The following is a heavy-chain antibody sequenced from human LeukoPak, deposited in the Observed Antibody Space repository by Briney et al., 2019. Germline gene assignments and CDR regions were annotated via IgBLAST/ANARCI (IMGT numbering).Heavy chain of an antibody. D-gene: IGHD3-9*01. Sequence: GASLRLSCGASGFTFSNYAMSWVRQAPGKGLEWVSAITGGGRSTYYADSVKGRFTISRDNSKNTLYLQMNSLRTEDAAAYYCAKWGDYDVLTGYYVSDYWGQGTLVTVSS. CDR3: AKWGDYDVLTGYYVSDY. J-gene: IGHJ4*02. CDR2: ITGGGRST. V-gene: IGHV3-23*01. CDR1: GFTFSNYA.